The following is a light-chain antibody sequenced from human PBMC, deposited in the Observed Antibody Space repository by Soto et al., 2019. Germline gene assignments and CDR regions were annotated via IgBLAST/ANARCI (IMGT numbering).Light chain of an antibody. J-gene: IGKJ1*01. CDR3: QQYNSYSWT. V-gene: IGKV1-5*03. CDR2: KAS. CDR1: QTISSW. Sequence: DIQMTQSPSTLSASVGDRVTITCRASQTISSWLAWYQQKPGKAPKLLIHKASSLESGVPSRFSGSGSGTEFTLTISSLQPDDFATYYCQQYNSYSWTFGQGTKVEMK.